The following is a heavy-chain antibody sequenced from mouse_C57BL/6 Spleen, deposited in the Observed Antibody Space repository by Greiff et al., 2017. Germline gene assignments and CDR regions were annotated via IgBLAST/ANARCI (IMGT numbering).Heavy chain of an antibody. V-gene: IGHV1-22*01. CDR3: AKITTVADFDY. CDR1: GYTFTDYN. D-gene: IGHD1-1*01. CDR2: INPNNGGT. J-gene: IGHJ2*01. Sequence: VQLQQSGPELVKPGASVKMSCKASGYTFTDYNMHWVKQSHGKSLEWIGYINPNNGGTSYNQKFKGKATLTVNKSSSTAYMELRSLTSEDSAVYYCAKITTVADFDYWGQGTTLTVSS.